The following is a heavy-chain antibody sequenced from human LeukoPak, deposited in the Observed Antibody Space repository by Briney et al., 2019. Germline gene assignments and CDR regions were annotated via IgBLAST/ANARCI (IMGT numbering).Heavy chain of an antibody. CDR3: ATGPVPAAISYYYYYMDV. Sequence: ASVKVSCKASGYTFTSYDINWVRQATGQGLEWMGWMNPNSGNTGYAQKFQGRVTMTRNTSISTAYMELSSLRSEDTAVYYCATGPVPAAISYYYYYMDVWGKGTTVTVSS. J-gene: IGHJ6*03. D-gene: IGHD2-2*01. V-gene: IGHV1-8*01. CDR2: MNPNSGNT. CDR1: GYTFTSYD.